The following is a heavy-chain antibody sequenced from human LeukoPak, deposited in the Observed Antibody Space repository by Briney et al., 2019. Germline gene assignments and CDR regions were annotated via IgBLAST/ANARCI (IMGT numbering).Heavy chain of an antibody. CDR3: AKAFSNSWQFDP. CDR2: ITDRGDQS. V-gene: IGHV3-23*01. Sequence: GGSLRLSCAASGFTVSSNYMSWVRQAPGKGLEWVSSITDRGDQSYYADSVKGRFTISRDNSKNTLYLQMNSLRVEDTALYYCAKAFSNSWQFDPWGQGTLVTVSS. CDR1: GFTVSSNY. D-gene: IGHD6-13*01. J-gene: IGHJ5*02.